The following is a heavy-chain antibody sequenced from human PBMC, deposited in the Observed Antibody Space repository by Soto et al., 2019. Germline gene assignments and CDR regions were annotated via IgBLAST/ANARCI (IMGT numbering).Heavy chain of an antibody. CDR2: MNPNSGNT. CDR3: ARGDPVVVAARPGYNWFDP. CDR1: GYTFTSYD. D-gene: IGHD2-15*01. Sequence: ASVKVSCKASGYTFTSYDINWVRQATGQGLEWMGWMNPNSGNTGYAQKFQGRVTMTRNTSISTAYMELSSLRSEDTAVYYCARGDPVVVAARPGYNWFDPWGQGTLVTVSS. V-gene: IGHV1-8*01. J-gene: IGHJ5*02.